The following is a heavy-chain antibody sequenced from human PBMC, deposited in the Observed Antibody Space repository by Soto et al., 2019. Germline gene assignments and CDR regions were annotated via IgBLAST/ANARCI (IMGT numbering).Heavy chain of an antibody. Sequence: SETLSLTCTVSGGSISNYYCSWIRQPPGKGLEWIGYIYYSGSTNYNPSLKSRVTISVDTSKNQFSLNLSSVTAADTAVYYCARAPYYYDSRGYWAYWGQGTLVTAPQ. CDR3: ARAPYYYDSRGYWAY. V-gene: IGHV4-59*01. CDR1: GGSISNYY. D-gene: IGHD3-22*01. J-gene: IGHJ4*02. CDR2: IYYSGST.